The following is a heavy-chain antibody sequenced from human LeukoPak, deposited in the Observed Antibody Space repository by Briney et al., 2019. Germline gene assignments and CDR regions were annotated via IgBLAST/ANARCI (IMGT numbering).Heavy chain of an antibody. CDR3: ARGRRDGYNKGHYYGMDV. D-gene: IGHD5-24*01. J-gene: IGHJ6*02. V-gene: IGHV4-4*07. Sequence: SETLSLTCTVSGGSISSYYWSWIRQPAGKGLEWIGRIYTSGSTNYNPSLKSRVTMSVDTSKNQFSLKLSSVTAADTAVYYCARGRRDGYNKGHYYGMDVWGQGTTVTVSS. CDR2: IYTSGST. CDR1: GGSISSYY.